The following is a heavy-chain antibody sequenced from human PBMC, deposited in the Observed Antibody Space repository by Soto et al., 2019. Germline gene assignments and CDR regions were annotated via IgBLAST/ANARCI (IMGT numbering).Heavy chain of an antibody. CDR2: IVVGSGNT. D-gene: IGHD3-10*01. V-gene: IGHV1-58*01. Sequence: QMQLVQSGPEVKKPGTSVKVSCKASGFTFTSSAVQWVRQARGQRLEWIGWIVVGSGNTNYAQKFQERVTITRDMSTSTAYMELSSLRSEDTAVYYCAAELWFGELFLDYWGQGTLVTVSS. J-gene: IGHJ4*02. CDR3: AAELWFGELFLDY. CDR1: GFTFTSSA.